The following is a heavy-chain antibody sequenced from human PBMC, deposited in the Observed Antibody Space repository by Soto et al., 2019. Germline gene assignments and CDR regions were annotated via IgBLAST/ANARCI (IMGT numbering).Heavy chain of an antibody. CDR2: ISSSSSYI. V-gene: IGHV3-21*01. D-gene: IGHD6-6*01. CDR3: ARGPVGAARLHYFDY. CDR1: GFTFSSYS. J-gene: IGHJ4*02. Sequence: GGSLRLSCAASGFTFSSYSMNWVRQAPGKGLEWVSSISSSSSYIYYADSVKGRFTISRDNAKNSLYLQMNSLRAEDTAVYYCARGPVGAARLHYFDYWGQGTLVTVSS.